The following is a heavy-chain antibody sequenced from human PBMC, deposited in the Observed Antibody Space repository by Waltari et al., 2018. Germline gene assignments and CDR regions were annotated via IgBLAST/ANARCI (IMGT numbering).Heavy chain of an antibody. CDR3: ARGPSRVTIFGVVTRRGGTHDY. Sequence: QVQLQQWGAGLLKPSETLSLTCAVYGGSFSGYYWSWIRQPPGKGLEWIGEINHSGSNNYHPSLRSRVTISVDTSKNQFSLKLSSVTAADTAVYYCARGPSRVTIFGVVTRRGGTHDYWGQGTLVIVSS. CDR2: INHSGSN. J-gene: IGHJ4*02. CDR1: GGSFSGYY. D-gene: IGHD3-3*01. V-gene: IGHV4-34*01.